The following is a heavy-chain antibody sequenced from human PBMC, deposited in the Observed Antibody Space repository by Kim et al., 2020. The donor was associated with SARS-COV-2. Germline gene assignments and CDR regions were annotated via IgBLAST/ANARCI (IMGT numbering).Heavy chain of an antibody. CDR3: ARVGGSDWLLSPYFDY. D-gene: IGHD3-9*01. CDR2: IYYSGST. Sequence: SETLSLTCTVSGGSVSSGSYYWSWIRQPPGKGLEWIGYIYYSGSTNYNPSLKSRVTISVDTSKNQFSLKLSSVTAADTAVYYCARVGGSDWLLSPYFDYWGQGTLVTVSS. CDR1: GGSVSSGSYY. J-gene: IGHJ4*02. V-gene: IGHV4-61*01.